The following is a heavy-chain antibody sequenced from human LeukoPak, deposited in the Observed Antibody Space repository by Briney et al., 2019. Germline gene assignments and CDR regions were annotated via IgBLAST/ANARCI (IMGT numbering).Heavy chain of an antibody. CDR3: ASLADGYKLPDY. Sequence: ASVKVSCKASGYTFTSCYMHWVRQAPGQGLEWMGIINPSGGSTSYAQKFQGRVPMTRDTSTSTVYMELSSLRSEDTAVYYCASLADGYKLPDYWGQGTLVTVSS. CDR2: INPSGGST. CDR1: GYTFTSCY. V-gene: IGHV1-46*01. J-gene: IGHJ4*02. D-gene: IGHD5-24*01.